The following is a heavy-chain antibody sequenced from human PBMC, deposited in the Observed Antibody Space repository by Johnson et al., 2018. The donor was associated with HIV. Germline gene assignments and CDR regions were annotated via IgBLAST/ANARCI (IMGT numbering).Heavy chain of an antibody. CDR1: GFTFKNAW. CDR2: IKSNTDGGTT. CDR3: TTDPYYDYVWGSYRHDAFDI. J-gene: IGHJ3*02. V-gene: IGHV3-15*01. Sequence: VQLVESGGDLINPGGSLRLSCAASGFTFKNAWMTWVRQVPGKGLEWVGRIKSNTDGGTTDYAAPVKGRFTISRDDSKNILYLQMTSLQTEDTAVYYCTTDPYYDYVWGSYRHDAFDIWGRGTMVTVSS. D-gene: IGHD3-16*02.